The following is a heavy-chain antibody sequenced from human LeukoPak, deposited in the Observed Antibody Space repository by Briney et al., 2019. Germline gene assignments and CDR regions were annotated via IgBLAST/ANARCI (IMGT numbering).Heavy chain of an antibody. J-gene: IGHJ5*02. V-gene: IGHV4-4*07. D-gene: IGHD3-10*01. CDR1: GGSISSYY. Sequence: SETLSLACTVSGGSISSYYWSWIRQPAGKGLVWIGRIYTSGSTNYNPSLKSRVTMSVDTSKNQFSLKLSSVTAADTAVYYCARDLVWFGEGDWFDPWGQGTLVTVSS. CDR3: ARDLVWFGEGDWFDP. CDR2: IYTSGST.